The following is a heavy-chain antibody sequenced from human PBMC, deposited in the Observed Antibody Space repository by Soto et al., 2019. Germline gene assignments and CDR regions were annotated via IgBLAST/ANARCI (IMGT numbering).Heavy chain of an antibody. Sequence: SETLSLTCTVSGDSVSTNSYSWGWIRQSPGKGLEWIGSIYSSGNTNYNPSLQSRVTISVDASKNQFSLKLSSVTAADTAVYFCARHHQNNYDSSGYLDYWGQGTLVTVSS. V-gene: IGHV4-39*01. CDR3: ARHHQNNYDSSGYLDY. J-gene: IGHJ4*02. CDR2: IYSSGNT. CDR1: GDSVSTNSYS. D-gene: IGHD3-22*01.